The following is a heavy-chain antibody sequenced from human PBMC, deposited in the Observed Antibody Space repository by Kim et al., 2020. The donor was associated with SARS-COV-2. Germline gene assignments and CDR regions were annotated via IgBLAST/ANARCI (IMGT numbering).Heavy chain of an antibody. Sequence: SGSGGSTYYADSVKGRFTISRDNSKNTLYLQMNSLRAEDTAVYYCANKFPRGQGTLVTVSS. CDR3: ANKFP. J-gene: IGHJ5*02. CDR2: SGSGGST. V-gene: IGHV3-23*01.